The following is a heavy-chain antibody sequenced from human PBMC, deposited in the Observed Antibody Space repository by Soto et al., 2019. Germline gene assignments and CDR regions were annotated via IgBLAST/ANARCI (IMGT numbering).Heavy chain of an antibody. V-gene: IGHV1-18*01. J-gene: IGHJ5*02. CDR3: SRDPVYGIAAAANPDNWFGP. CDR2: ISAYNGNT. CDR1: GYTFTSYG. D-gene: IGHD6-13*01. Sequence: ASVKVSCKASGYTFTSYGISWVRQAPGQGLEWMGWISAYNGNTNYAQKLQGRVTMTTDTSTSTAYMELRSLRSDDTAVYFCSRDPVYGIAAAANPDNWFGPWVQGTLITVSS.